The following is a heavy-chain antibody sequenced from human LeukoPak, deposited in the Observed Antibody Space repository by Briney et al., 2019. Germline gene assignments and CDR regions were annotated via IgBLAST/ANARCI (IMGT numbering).Heavy chain of an antibody. Sequence: RASVKVSCKASGYTFTGYYMHWVRQAPGQGLEWMGWINPNSGGTNYAQKFQGRVTMTRDTSIRTAYMELSRLRSDDTAVYYCARNFPYYDILTGYTNWFDPWGQGTLVTVSS. CDR3: ARNFPYYDILTGYTNWFDP. D-gene: IGHD3-9*01. CDR2: INPNSGGT. CDR1: GYTFTGYY. V-gene: IGHV1-2*02. J-gene: IGHJ5*02.